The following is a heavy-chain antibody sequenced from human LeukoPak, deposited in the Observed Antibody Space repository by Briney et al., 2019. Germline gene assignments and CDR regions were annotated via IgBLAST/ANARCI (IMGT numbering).Heavy chain of an antibody. D-gene: IGHD5-24*01. CDR2: IYYTGTT. CDR3: AKGRDAYKTGY. V-gene: IGHV4-59*07. CDR1: GDSSSLSY. Sequence: SDTLSLTCTVSGDSSSLSYWSWIRQPPGKGLEWVGFIYYTGTTNYNPSLKSRVTMSLDTSKNQFSLKLISVTAADTAVYYCAKGRDAYKTGYWGQGTLVTVSS. J-gene: IGHJ4*02.